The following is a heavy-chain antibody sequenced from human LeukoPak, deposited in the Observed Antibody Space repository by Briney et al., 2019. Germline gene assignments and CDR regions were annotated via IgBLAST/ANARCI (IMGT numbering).Heavy chain of an antibody. J-gene: IGHJ4*02. CDR2: ISYDGSNK. D-gene: IGHD4-17*01. Sequence: PGRSLRLTCAASGFTFSSYGMHWVRQAPGKGLEWVAVISYDGSNKYSADFVKGRFTISRDNSKNTLYLQMNSLRAEDTAVYYCANYGDYYYFYYWGQGTLVTVSS. V-gene: IGHV3-30*18. CDR1: GFTFSSYG. CDR3: ANYGDYYYFYY.